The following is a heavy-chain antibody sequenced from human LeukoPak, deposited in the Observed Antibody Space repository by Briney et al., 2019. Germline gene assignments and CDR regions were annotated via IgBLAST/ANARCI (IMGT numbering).Heavy chain of an antibody. V-gene: IGHV4-4*07. D-gene: IGHD6-19*01. CDR3: ARYGGGIAVAAFYFDQ. Sequence: SETLSLTCTVSVSSISSYYWSWIRQPAGKGLEWIGRISTSGSTNYNPSLRSRVTMSVAPSTNQFSLRLSSVTAADTAVYYCARYGGGIAVAAFYFDQWGQGTLVTVSS. J-gene: IGHJ4*02. CDR2: ISTSGST. CDR1: VSSISSYY.